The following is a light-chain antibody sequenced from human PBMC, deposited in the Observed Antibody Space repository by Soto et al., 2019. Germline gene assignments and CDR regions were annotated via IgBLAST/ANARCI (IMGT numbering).Light chain of an antibody. V-gene: IGLV2-14*01. CDR2: DVS. CDR3: SSYTSSGTYV. Sequence: QSALTQPASVSGSPGQSITISCTGTSSDIDSYNYVSWYQQHPGKATKLMIYDVSNRPSGVSDRFSVSKSGNTASLTISNLQAEDEADYYCSSYTSSGTYVFGTGTKVTVL. CDR1: SSDIDSYNY. J-gene: IGLJ1*01.